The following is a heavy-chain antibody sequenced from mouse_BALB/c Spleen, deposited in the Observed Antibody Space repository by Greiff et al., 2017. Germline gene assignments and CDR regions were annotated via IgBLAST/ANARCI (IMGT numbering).Heavy chain of an antibody. V-gene: IGHV3-2*02. CDR1: GYSITSDYA. J-gene: IGHJ1*01. D-gene: IGHD1-1*01. CDR2: ISYSGST. CDR3: ARRLITTVVDPFDV. Sequence: EVKLMESGPGLVKPSQSLSLTCTVTGYSITSDYAWNWIRQFPGNKLEWMGYISYSGSTSYNPSLKSRISITRDTSKNQFFLQLNSVTTEDTATYYCARRLITTVVDPFDVWGAGTTVTVSS.